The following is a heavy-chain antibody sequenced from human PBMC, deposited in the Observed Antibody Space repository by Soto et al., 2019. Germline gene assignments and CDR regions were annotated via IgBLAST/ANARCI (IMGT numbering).Heavy chain of an antibody. J-gene: IGHJ4*02. Sequence: QVQLVQSGAEVKKPGASVKVSCKASGYTFTSYAMQWVRQAPGQRLEWMGWINAGNGNIKYSQKFQGRVTITRDTPARTAYMELSSLRSEDTTVYYCARDLGGWTDYWGQGTLVTVSS. CDR1: GYTFTSYA. CDR3: ARDLGGWTDY. D-gene: IGHD6-19*01. CDR2: INAGNGNI. V-gene: IGHV1-3*01.